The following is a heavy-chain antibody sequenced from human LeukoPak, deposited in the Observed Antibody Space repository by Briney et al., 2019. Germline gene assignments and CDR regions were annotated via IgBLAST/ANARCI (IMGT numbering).Heavy chain of an antibody. D-gene: IGHD6-13*01. CDR1: GYTFTGYY. J-gene: IGHJ4*02. CDR3: ARDPIEAAVDFDY. CDR2: IDPNSGGT. Sequence: GASVKVSCKASGYTFTGYYIHWVRQAPGQGLEWMGWIDPNSGGTKYGQKFQGRVTMTRDTSISTAYMELSSLRSDDTAIYYCARDPIEAAVDFDYWGQGTLVTVSS. V-gene: IGHV1-2*02.